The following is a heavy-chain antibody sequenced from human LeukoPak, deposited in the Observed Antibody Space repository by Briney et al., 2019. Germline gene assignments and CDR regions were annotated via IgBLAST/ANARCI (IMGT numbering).Heavy chain of an antibody. D-gene: IGHD1-1*01. V-gene: IGHV4-39*01. J-gene: IGHJ1*01. Sequence: SETLSLTCTVSGGSISSSSYYWGWIRQPPGKGLEWIGSTYYSGSTYYNPSLKSRVTISVDTSKNQFSLKLSSVTAADTAVYYCARLTGTTPLWGQGTLVTVSS. CDR2: TYYSGST. CDR1: GGSISSSSYY. CDR3: ARLTGTTPL.